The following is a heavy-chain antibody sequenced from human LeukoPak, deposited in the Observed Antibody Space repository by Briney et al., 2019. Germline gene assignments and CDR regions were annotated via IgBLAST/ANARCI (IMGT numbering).Heavy chain of an antibody. CDR2: IRPSGSTM. V-gene: IGHV3-48*03. D-gene: IGHD1-26*01. J-gene: IGHJ3*01. CDR1: GFTFMSHE. Sequence: GGSLRLSCAASGFTFMSHEMNWVRQAPGKGGEWVSYIRPSGSTMYYADSVKGRFTIARDNARNPLYLQMNSLRAEDTAVYYCAREGYSEILGAFDLWGQGTMVTVSS. CDR3: AREGYSEILGAFDL.